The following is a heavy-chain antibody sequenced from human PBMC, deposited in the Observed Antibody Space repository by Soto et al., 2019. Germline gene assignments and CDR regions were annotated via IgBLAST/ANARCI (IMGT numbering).Heavy chain of an antibody. J-gene: IGHJ4*02. D-gene: IGHD3-10*01. Sequence: SETLSLTCAVYGGSFSGYYWSWIRQPPGKGLEWIGEINHSGSTNYNPSLKSRVTISVDTSKNQFSLKLSSVTAADTAVYYCARRYGSGSCDYWGQGTLVTVSS. CDR2: INHSGST. CDR3: ARRYGSGSCDY. CDR1: GGSFSGYY. V-gene: IGHV4-34*01.